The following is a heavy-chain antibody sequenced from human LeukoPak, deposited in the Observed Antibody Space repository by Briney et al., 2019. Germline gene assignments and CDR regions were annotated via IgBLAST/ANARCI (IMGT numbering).Heavy chain of an antibody. V-gene: IGHV1-2*02. CDR2: VNPNTGGT. Sequence: GASVKVSCKASGYTFTGYYIHWVRQAPGQGLEWMGWVNPNTGGTDSAQKFQGRVTMTRDTSISTAYMELNRLTSDDTAVYYCARVGYCSSSSCYGGRFDPWGQGTLVTVSS. D-gene: IGHD2-2*01. J-gene: IGHJ5*02. CDR1: GYTFTGYY. CDR3: ARVGYCSSSSCYGGRFDP.